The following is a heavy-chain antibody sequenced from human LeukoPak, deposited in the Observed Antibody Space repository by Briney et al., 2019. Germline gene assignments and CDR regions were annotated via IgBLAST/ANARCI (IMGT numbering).Heavy chain of an antibody. CDR1: GFTFSSYA. CDR3: AKDHLGFPANYFDY. V-gene: IGHV3-23*01. Sequence: GRSLRLACAASGFTFSSYAMSWVRQAPGKGLEWVSAISGSGGSTYYADSVKGRLTISRDNSKNTLYLQMNSLRAEDTAVYYCAKDHLGFPANYFDYWGQGTLVTVSS. CDR2: ISGSGGST. D-gene: IGHD3-10*01. J-gene: IGHJ4*02.